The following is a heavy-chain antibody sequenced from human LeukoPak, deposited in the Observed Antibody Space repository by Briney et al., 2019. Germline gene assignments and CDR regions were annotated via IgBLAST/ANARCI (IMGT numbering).Heavy chain of an antibody. D-gene: IGHD6-13*01. V-gene: IGHV4-39*07. CDR3: ARVPGAAAEFDY. J-gene: IGHJ4*02. Sequence: SETLSLTCTVPGGSISSSSYYWGWIRQPPGKGLEWIGSIYYSGSTYYNPSLKSRVTISVDTSKNQFSLKLSSVTAADTAVYYCARVPGAAAEFDYWGQGTLVTVSS. CDR2: IYYSGST. CDR1: GGSISSSSYY.